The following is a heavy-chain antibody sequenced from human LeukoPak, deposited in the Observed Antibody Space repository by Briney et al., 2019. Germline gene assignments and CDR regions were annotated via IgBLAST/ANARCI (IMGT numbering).Heavy chain of an antibody. V-gene: IGHV1-69*05. CDR3: ARDRRYCSGGSCYDYYYYYGMDV. D-gene: IGHD2-15*01. CDR2: IIPIFGTA. Sequence: SVKVSCKASGGTFSSYAISWVRQAPGRGLEWMGGIIPIFGTANYAQKFQGRVTITTDESTSTAYMELSSLRSEDTAVYYCARDRRYCSGGSCYDYYYYYGMDVWGQGTTVTVSS. J-gene: IGHJ6*02. CDR1: GGTFSSYA.